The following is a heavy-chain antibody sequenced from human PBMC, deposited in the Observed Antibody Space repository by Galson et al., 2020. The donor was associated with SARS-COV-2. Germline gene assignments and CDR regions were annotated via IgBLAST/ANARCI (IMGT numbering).Heavy chain of an antibody. Sequence: SGPTLVKPTQTLTLTCTFSGFSLSTSGVGVGWIRQPPGKALEWLALIYWDDDKRYSPSLKSRLTITKDTSKNQVVLTMTNMDPVDTATYYCAHVRYFDWLFLSTPYYFDYGGQGTLVTVAS. V-gene: IGHV2-5*02. CDR3: AHVRYFDWLFLSTPYYFDY. CDR2: IYWDDDK. D-gene: IGHD3-9*01. J-gene: IGHJ4*02. CDR1: GFSLSTSGVG.